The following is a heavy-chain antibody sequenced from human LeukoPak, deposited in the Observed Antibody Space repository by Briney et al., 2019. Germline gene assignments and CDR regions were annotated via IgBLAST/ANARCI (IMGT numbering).Heavy chain of an antibody. CDR2: IYYSGST. CDR3: ARDRVRGNANPYFDY. V-gene: IGHV4-61*01. CDR1: GGSVSSGTYY. J-gene: IGHJ4*02. D-gene: IGHD1-1*01. Sequence: SETLSLTCTVSGGSVSSGTYYWSWIRQPPGKGLEWIGYIYYSGSTNYNPSLKSRVTISIDTSKDQFSLKLSSVTAADTAVYYCARDRVRGNANPYFDYWGQGTLVTVSS.